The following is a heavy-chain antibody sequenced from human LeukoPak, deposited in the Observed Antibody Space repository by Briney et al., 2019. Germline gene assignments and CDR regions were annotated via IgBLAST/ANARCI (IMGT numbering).Heavy chain of an antibody. J-gene: IGHJ5*02. CDR3: ARIRGGPIAATGTGTYNWFDP. Sequence: PSETPSLTCAVYGGSFSGYYWSWIRQPPGKGLEWIGEINHSGSTNYNPSLKSRVTISVDTSKNQFSLKLSSVTAADTAVYYCARIRGGPIAATGTGTYNWFDPWGQGTLVTVSS. CDR1: GGSFSGYY. D-gene: IGHD6-13*01. V-gene: IGHV4-34*01. CDR2: INHSGST.